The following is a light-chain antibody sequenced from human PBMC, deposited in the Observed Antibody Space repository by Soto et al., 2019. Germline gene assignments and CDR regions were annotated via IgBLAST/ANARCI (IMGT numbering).Light chain of an antibody. CDR2: EAS. CDR1: QSVRRN. V-gene: IGKV3-15*01. CDR3: QQYNDWPPYT. Sequence: EIVMTQSPATLSVSPGERATLSCRASQSVRRNVAWYQLKPGQAPRLLMYEASTRTTGIPARFSGSASETEFALTISSLQSEDFAVYCCQQYNDWPPYTFGQGTRLEIK. J-gene: IGKJ2*01.